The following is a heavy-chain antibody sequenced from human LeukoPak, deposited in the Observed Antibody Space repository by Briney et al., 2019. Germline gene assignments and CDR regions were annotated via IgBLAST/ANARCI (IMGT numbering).Heavy chain of an antibody. CDR2: ISYDGSNK. CDR3: ARDQEAFNY. Sequence: GALRLSCAASGFTFSSYAMHWVRQAPGKGLEWVAVISYDGSNKYYADSVKGRFTISRDNSKNTLYLQMNSLRAEDTAVYYCARDQEAFNYWGQGTLVTVSS. CDR1: GFTFSSYA. J-gene: IGHJ4*02. V-gene: IGHV3-30-3*01.